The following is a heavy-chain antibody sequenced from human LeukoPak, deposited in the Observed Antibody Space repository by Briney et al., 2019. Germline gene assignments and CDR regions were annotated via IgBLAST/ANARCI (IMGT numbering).Heavy chain of an antibody. CDR1: GFTFSSYG. D-gene: IGHD3-10*01. J-gene: IGHJ4*02. CDR3: AKHRMVRGVITDYYFDY. Sequence: TGRSLRLSCAASGFTFSSYGMHWVRQAPGKGLEWVSTISGSGGSTSTYYADSVKGRFTISSDNSKNTLYLQMNSLRAEDTAVYYCAKHRMVRGVITDYYFDYWGQGTLVTVSS. V-gene: IGHV3-23*01. CDR2: ISGSGGSTST.